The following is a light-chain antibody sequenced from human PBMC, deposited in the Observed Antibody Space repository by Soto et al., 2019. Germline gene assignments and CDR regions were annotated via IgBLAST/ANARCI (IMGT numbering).Light chain of an antibody. V-gene: IGKV1-5*01. J-gene: IGKJ4*01. Sequence: IQMTHSPSTLSGSVGDRFTITLRASQSVSNWLAWYQQKPGKAPKFLIYDASSLESGVPSRFSGSGPGTEFTLTISSLQPDDFASYYCQQYNSYPLTFGGGTKVDIK. CDR3: QQYNSYPLT. CDR2: DAS. CDR1: QSVSNW.